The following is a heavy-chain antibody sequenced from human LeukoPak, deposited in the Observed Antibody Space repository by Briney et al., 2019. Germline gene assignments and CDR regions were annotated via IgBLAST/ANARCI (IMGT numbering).Heavy chain of an antibody. CDR1: KFTFGDYG. CDR2: ISSSGNTI. V-gene: IGHV3-48*02. D-gene: IGHD3-16*02. Sequence: AGGSLRLSCIASKFTFGDYGMNWVRPAPGKGLEWVSFISSSGNTIYYTDSVKGRFTISRDNAKNSVNLQMSSLREEDTAVYYCVRDWGNDREFDYWGQGTLVTVSS. CDR3: VRDWGNDREFDY. J-gene: IGHJ4*02.